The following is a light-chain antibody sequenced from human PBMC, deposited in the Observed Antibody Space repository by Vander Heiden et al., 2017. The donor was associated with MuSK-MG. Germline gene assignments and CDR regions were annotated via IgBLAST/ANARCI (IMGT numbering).Light chain of an antibody. CDR1: YIGSKS. J-gene: IGLJ2*01. Sequence: SYVLTQPPSVSVSPGQTAMISCRGNYIGSKSVHWYQQKPGQAPVLVVFDDSDGPSGIPERFSGSNSGNTATLTISGVGAGEEADYYCQVWDSSSDHPVFGGGTGLTVL. V-gene: IGLV3-21*02. CDR3: QVWDSSSDHPV. CDR2: DDS.